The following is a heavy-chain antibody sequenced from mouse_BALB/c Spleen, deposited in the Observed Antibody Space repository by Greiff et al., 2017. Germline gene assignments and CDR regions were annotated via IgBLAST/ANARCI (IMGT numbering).Heavy chain of an antibody. J-gene: IGHJ4*01. V-gene: IGHV1S29*02. CDR1: GYTFTDYN. CDR2: IYPYNGGT. D-gene: IGHD3-1*01. CDR3: ARGVGMLGLYAMDY. Sequence: DVQLQESGPELVKPGASVKISCKASGYTFTDYNMHWVKQSHGKSLEWIGYIYPYNGGTGYNQKFKGKATLTVDNSSSTAYMELRSLTSEDSAVYYCARGVGMLGLYAMDYWGQGTSVTVSS.